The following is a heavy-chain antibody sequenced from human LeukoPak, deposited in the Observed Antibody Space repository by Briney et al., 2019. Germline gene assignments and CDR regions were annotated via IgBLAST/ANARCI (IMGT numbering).Heavy chain of an antibody. CDR3: ARAPYYDFWSGYFPRNYYYYMDV. CDR1: GGTFSSYA. V-gene: IGHV1-69*06. CDR2: IIPIFGTA. Sequence: GASVKVSCKASGGTFSSYAISWVRQAPGQGLEWMGGIIPIFGTANYAQKFQGRVTITADKSTSTAYVELSSLRSEDTAVYYCARAPYYDFWSGYFPRNYYYYMDVWGKGTTVTVSS. J-gene: IGHJ6*03. D-gene: IGHD3-3*01.